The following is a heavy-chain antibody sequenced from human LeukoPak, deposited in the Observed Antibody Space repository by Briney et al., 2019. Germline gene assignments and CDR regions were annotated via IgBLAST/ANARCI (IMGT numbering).Heavy chain of an antibody. CDR3: ARDFGS. Sequence: SETLSLTCTVSGGSVSSGNYYWSWIRQPPGKGLEWIGYVYYSGSTNYSPSLKSRVTISLDTSKNQFSPKLSSVTAADTAVYYCARDFGSWGQGTLVTVSS. CDR1: GGSVSSGNYY. V-gene: IGHV4-61*01. D-gene: IGHD3-3*01. J-gene: IGHJ4*02. CDR2: VYYSGST.